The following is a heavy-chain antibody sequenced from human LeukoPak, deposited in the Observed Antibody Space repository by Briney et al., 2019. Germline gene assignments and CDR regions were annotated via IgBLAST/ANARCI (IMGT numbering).Heavy chain of an antibody. CDR1: GGSISSGSYY. CDR3: ARSQDSSGYYGAAFDI. Sequence: PSETLSLTCTVSGGSISSGSYYWRWLRQPAGKGLEWIGRIYTSGSTNYNPSLKSRVTISVDTSKNQFSLKLSSVTAADTAVYYCARSQDSSGYYGAAFDIWGQGTMVTVSS. D-gene: IGHD3-22*01. J-gene: IGHJ3*02. CDR2: IYTSGST. V-gene: IGHV4-61*02.